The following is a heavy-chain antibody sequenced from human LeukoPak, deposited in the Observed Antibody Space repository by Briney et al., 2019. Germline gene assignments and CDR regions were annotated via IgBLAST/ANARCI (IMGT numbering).Heavy chain of an antibody. V-gene: IGHV3-21*01. Sequence: GGSLRLSCAASGFTFISYSMNWVRQAPGKGREGVSSIISSSSYIYYADSVKGRFTISRDNAKNSLYLQMNSLRAEDTAVYYCARVSVAGTDYYYYMDVWGKGTTVTVSS. J-gene: IGHJ6*03. CDR1: GFTFISYS. CDR2: IISSSSYI. CDR3: ARVSVAGTDYYYYMDV. D-gene: IGHD6-19*01.